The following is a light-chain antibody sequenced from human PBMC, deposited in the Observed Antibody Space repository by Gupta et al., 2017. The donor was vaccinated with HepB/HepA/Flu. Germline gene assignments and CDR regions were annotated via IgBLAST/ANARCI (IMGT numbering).Light chain of an antibody. CDR3: CSYAGSSTVV. J-gene: IGLJ2*01. V-gene: IGLV2-23*02. CDR1: SRDVGSYNL. Sequence: QSALTPPASVSRSPGQAITISCSVTSRDVGSYNLVSWYQQHPGKAPKLMIYEVSERPSGVSNRFSGSKSGNTASLTISGLQAEDEADYYCCSYAGSSTVVFGGGTKLTVL. CDR2: EVS.